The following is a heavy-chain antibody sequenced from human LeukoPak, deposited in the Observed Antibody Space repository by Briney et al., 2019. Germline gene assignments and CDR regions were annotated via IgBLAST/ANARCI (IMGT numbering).Heavy chain of an antibody. J-gene: IGHJ4*02. V-gene: IGHV1-46*01. CDR3: ARDDWYYDSSGYLGGY. D-gene: IGHD3-22*01. CDR2: INPSGGST. CDR1: GYTFTSYY. Sequence: ASVKVSCKASGYTFTSYYMHWVRQAPGQGLEWMGIINPSGGSTSYAQKFQGRVTMTRDTSTSTVYMELSSLRSEDTAEYYCARDDWYYDSSGYLGGYWGQGTLVTVSS.